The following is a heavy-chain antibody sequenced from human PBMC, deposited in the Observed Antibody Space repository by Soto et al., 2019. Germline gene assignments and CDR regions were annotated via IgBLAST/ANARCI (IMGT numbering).Heavy chain of an antibody. CDR1: GFTFSSYA. CDR2: ISGSGGST. J-gene: IGHJ4*02. Sequence: GGSLRLSCAASGFTFSSYAMSWVRQAPGKGLEWVSAISGSGGSTYYADSVKGRFTISRDNSKNTLYLQMNSLRAEDTAVYYCAKDLDYVWGSYRMNDYWGQGTLVTVSS. V-gene: IGHV3-23*01. CDR3: AKDLDYVWGSYRMNDY. D-gene: IGHD3-16*02.